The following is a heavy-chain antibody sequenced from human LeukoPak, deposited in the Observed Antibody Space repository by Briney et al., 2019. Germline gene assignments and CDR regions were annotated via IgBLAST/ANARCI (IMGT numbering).Heavy chain of an antibody. CDR3: AADYDILTGYNY. V-gene: IGHV1-58*02. CDR1: GFTFTNSA. D-gene: IGHD3-9*01. Sequence: ASVKVSCKASGFTFTNSAMQWVRQARGQRLEWIGWLVVGSGNTNYAQKFQERVTITRDKSTSTAYMELSSLRSEDTAVYYCAADYDILTGYNYWGQGTLVTVSS. J-gene: IGHJ4*02. CDR2: LVVGSGNT.